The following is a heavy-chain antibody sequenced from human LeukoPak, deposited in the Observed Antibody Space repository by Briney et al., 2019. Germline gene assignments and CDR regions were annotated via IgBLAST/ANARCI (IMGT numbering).Heavy chain of an antibody. D-gene: IGHD4-17*01. V-gene: IGHV3-30*02. CDR3: AKDARVTTTHFDY. CDR1: GFTFSSYG. J-gene: IGHJ4*02. Sequence: PGGSLRLSCAASGFTFSSYGMHWVRQAPGKGLEWVAFIRYDGSNKYYADSVKGRFTISRDNSKNTLHLQMNSLRAEDTAVYYCAKDARVTTTHFDYWGQGTLVTVSS. CDR2: IRYDGSNK.